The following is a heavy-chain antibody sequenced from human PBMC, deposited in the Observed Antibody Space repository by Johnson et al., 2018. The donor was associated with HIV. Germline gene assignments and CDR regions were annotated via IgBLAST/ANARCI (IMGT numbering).Heavy chain of an antibody. Sequence: EVQLVESGGGLVQPGGSLRLSCAASGFTFSSYAMSWVRQAPGKGLEWVSALSGTGDSTYYADSVKGRFTISRDNSKNTLYLQMNSLRAEDTAVYYCARDFMYAFDIWGQGTKVTVSS. CDR2: LSGTGDST. D-gene: IGHD3-10*02. J-gene: IGHJ3*02. V-gene: IGHV3-23*04. CDR3: ARDFMYAFDI. CDR1: GFTFSSYA.